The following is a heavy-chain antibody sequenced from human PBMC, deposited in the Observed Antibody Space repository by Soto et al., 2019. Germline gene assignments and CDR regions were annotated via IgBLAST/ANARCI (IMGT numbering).Heavy chain of an antibody. CDR2: ISSSSSYI. D-gene: IGHD1-26*01. CDR1: GFPFSSYT. J-gene: IGHJ4*02. V-gene: IGHV3-21*04. CDR3: VRGASLNFDY. Sequence: SLRLSCAASGFPFSSYTMNWVRQAPGKGLEWVSSISSSSSYIYYADSVKGRFTISRDNAKNSLYLQMNSLRAEDTAFYYCVRGASLNFDYWGQGTLVTVSS.